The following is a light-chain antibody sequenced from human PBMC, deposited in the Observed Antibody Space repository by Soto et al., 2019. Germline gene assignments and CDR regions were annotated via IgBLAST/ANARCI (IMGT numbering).Light chain of an antibody. CDR3: QQNYNTPIT. CDR1: QSVGTF. J-gene: IGKJ5*01. V-gene: IGKV1-39*01. Sequence: DFELTQSPSSLSAFVGDRVTISCRASQSVGTFLCWYQQKPGTXPKXXVYAVSNLEIGVPSRFSGSGSGTNLTITISGLQPEDCATYVCQQNYNTPITFGQGTRLEIK. CDR2: AVS.